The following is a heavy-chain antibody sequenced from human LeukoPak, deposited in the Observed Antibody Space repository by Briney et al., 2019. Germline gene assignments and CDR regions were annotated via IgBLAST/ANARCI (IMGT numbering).Heavy chain of an antibody. D-gene: IGHD3-3*01. V-gene: IGHV3-21*01. CDR3: ARDSGDDFWSGYYISAFDY. CDR2: INSSSSYI. J-gene: IGHJ4*02. Sequence: GGSLRLSCAASGFTFSSYSMNWVRQAPGKGLEWVSSINSSSSYIYYADSVKGRFTISRDNAKNSLYLQMTSLRAEDTAVYYCARDSGDDFWSGYYISAFDYWGQGTLVTVSS. CDR1: GFTFSSYS.